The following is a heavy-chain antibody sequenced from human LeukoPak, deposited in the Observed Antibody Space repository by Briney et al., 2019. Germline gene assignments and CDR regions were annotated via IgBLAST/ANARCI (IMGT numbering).Heavy chain of an antibody. CDR1: GYTFTNFY. CDR2: INPRNGAT. CDR3: ARDPRDTGGSYDS. D-gene: IGHD2-8*02. J-gene: IGHJ5*01. Sequence: GASVKVSCTASGYTFTNFYIHWVRQAPGQGPDWMGYINPRNGATGYSQTVQGRLTFTRDSSISTAYMEVSSLKSDDTALYYCARDPRDTGGSYDSWGQGTPLTVSS. V-gene: IGHV1-2*02.